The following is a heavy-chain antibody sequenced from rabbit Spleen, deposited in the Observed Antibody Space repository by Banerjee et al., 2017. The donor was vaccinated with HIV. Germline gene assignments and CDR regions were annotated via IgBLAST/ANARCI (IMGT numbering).Heavy chain of an antibody. CDR3: VREVAAKFGL. J-gene: IGHJ4*01. V-gene: IGHV1S40*01. Sequence: QQLEESGGDLVKPGASLTLTCTASRFSFSSRYDLCWVRQAPGKGLEWIACIYAGSRDSAKYATWAKGRFSISKPSSTTVTLQMNSLTAADTATYFCVREVAAKFGLRGPGTLVTVS. D-gene: IGHD4-1*01. CDR1: RFSFSSRYD. CDR2: IYAGSRDSA.